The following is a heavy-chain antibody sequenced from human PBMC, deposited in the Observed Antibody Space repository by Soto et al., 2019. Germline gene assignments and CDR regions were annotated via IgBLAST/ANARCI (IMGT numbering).Heavy chain of an antibody. D-gene: IGHD3-3*01. CDR2: TWWHGRDK. Sequence: GGSLRLSCAASGFTFRSYVVHWVRQAPGKGLEWVAVTWWHGRDKFYADSVKGRFTISRDNSKNTLYLQMNSLRAEDTAVYYCAREYYDFWSGYPPPLYYYYGMDVWGQGTTVTVSS. V-gene: IGHV3-33*01. CDR1: GFTFRSYV. J-gene: IGHJ6*02. CDR3: AREYYDFWSGYPPPLYYYYGMDV.